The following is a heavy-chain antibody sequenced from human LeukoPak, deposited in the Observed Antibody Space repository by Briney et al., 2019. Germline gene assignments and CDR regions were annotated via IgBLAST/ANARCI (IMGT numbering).Heavy chain of an antibody. Sequence: GGSLRLSCAASGFTVSSNYMSWVRQAPGKGLEWVSVIYSGGSTYYADSVKGRFTISRDNSKNTLYLQMNSLRAEDTAVYYCAKDRRCSGGSCYFFDYWGQGTLVTVSS. D-gene: IGHD2-15*01. CDR1: GFTVSSNY. V-gene: IGHV3-53*01. CDR2: IYSGGST. J-gene: IGHJ4*02. CDR3: AKDRRCSGGSCYFFDY.